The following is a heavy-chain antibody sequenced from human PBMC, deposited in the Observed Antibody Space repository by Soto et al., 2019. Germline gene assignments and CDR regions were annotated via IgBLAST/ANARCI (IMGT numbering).Heavy chain of an antibody. CDR2: ISYDGSNK. CDR1: GFTFSSYA. V-gene: IGHV3-30-3*01. J-gene: IGHJ4*02. CDR3: AREYCSGGSCYQYFDY. Sequence: QVQLVESGGSVVQPGRSLRLSCAASGFTFSSYAMHWVRQAPGKGLEWVAVISYDGSNKYYADSVKGRFTISRDNSKNTLYLQMNSLRAEDTAVYYCAREYCSGGSCYQYFDYWGQGTLVTVSS. D-gene: IGHD2-15*01.